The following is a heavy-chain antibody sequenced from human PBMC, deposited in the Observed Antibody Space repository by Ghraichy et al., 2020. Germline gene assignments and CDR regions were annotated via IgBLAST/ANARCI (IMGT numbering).Heavy chain of an antibody. D-gene: IGHD2-15*01. CDR2: IKHSGST. J-gene: IGHJ2*01. V-gene: IGHV4-34*01. CDR1: GGSFSGYY. CDR3: ARRVVVVAATYGSDFDL. Sequence: SQTLSLTCAVYGGSFSGYYWSWIRQPPGKGLEWIGEIKHSGSTNYNPSFKSRVTISVDTSKNQFSLKLSSVTAADTAVYYCARRVVVVAATYGSDFDLWGRGTLVTVSS.